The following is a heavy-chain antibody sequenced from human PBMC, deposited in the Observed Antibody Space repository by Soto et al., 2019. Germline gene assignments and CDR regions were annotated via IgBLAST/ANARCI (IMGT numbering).Heavy chain of an antibody. J-gene: IGHJ3*02. CDR3: AKSGGVRDAFDI. V-gene: IGHV3-23*01. CDR2: VSGSGDTT. CDR1: GFSFSSYA. D-gene: IGHD3-16*01. Sequence: GWSLRLSCAASGFSFSSYAMSWVRQAPGKGLEWVSSVSGSGDTTYYADSVKGRFTISRDNSKNTLYLEMNSLRAEDMAVYYCAKSGGVRDAFDIWGQGTLGTVSS.